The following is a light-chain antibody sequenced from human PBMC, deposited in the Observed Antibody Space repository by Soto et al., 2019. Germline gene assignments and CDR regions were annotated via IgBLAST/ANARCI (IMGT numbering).Light chain of an antibody. J-gene: IGKJ4*01. CDR1: QSISTW. CDR2: KAS. CDR3: QQYNTYPLT. V-gene: IGKV1-5*03. Sequence: DIQMTQSPSTLSASVGDRVTITCRASQSISTWLAWYQQKPGKAPKLLIYKASSLEGGVPSRFSGSGSGTEFNITVISLRPDDFATYYCQQYNTYPLTFGGGTKVDIK.